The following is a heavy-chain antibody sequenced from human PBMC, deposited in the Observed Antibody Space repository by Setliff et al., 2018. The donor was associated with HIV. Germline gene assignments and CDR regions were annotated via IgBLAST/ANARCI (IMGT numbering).Heavy chain of an antibody. Sequence: RLSCAASGFTFSNYAVSWVRQAPGKGLEWVSLISGGGGSTYYADSVKGRFTISRDNSKNTLYLQMNSLRAEDTAVYYCAKNRNRYYYDNSGYPDYWGQGTLVTVSS. CDR3: AKNRNRYYYDNSGYPDY. D-gene: IGHD3-22*01. CDR1: GFTFSNYA. CDR2: ISGGGGST. V-gene: IGHV3-23*01. J-gene: IGHJ4*02.